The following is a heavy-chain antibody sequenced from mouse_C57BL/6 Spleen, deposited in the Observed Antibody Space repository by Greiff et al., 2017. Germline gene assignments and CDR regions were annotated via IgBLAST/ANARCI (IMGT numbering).Heavy chain of an antibody. CDR1: GYTFTDYY. CDR2: INPNNGGT. CDR3: AGLRDFDH. V-gene: IGHV1-26*01. D-gene: IGHD2-4*01. Sequence: EVKLQQSGPELVKPGASVKISCKASGYTFTDYYMNWVKQSHGKSLEWIGDINPNNGGTSYNQKFKGKATLTVDKSSSTAYMELRSLTSEDSAVYYCAGLRDFDHWGQGTTLTVSS. J-gene: IGHJ2*01.